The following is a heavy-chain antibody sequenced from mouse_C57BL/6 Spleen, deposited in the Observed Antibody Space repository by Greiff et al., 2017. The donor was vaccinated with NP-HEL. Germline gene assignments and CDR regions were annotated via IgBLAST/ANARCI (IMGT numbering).Heavy chain of an antibody. Sequence: VQLKESGPGLVKPSQSLSLTCSVTGYSITSGYYWNWIRQFPGNKLEWMGYISYDGSNNYNPSLKNRISITRDTSKNQFFLKLNSVTTEDTATYYCARRDLTGGWYFDVWGTGTTVTVSS. CDR2: ISYDGSN. CDR3: ARRDLTGGWYFDV. D-gene: IGHD4-1*01. CDR1: GYSITSGYY. J-gene: IGHJ1*03. V-gene: IGHV3-6*01.